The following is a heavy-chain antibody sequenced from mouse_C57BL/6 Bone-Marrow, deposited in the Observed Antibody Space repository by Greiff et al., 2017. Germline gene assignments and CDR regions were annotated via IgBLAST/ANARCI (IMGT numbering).Heavy chain of an antibody. CDR3: VRQSTDY. V-gene: IGHV10-1*01. Sequence: EAGGGLVQPKGSLKLSCAVSGFSFNTYAMNWVRQAPGKGLAWVARLRSKSNNYATYYADSVKDRFTISRDDSESMLYLQMNNLKTEDTAMYYCVRQSTDYWGQGTTLTVAS. CDR1: GFSFNTYA. D-gene: IGHD5-1*01. J-gene: IGHJ2*01. CDR2: LRSKSNNYAT.